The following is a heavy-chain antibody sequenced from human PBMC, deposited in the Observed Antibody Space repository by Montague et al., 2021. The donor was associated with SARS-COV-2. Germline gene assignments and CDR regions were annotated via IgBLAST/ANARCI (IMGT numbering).Heavy chain of an antibody. D-gene: IGHD4/OR15-4a*01. J-gene: IGHJ4*02. CDR3: ARGGYGGWTGYYFDY. CDR2: IHYSGST. Sequence: SETLSLTCAVSGGSISSSKWWSWVSQPPGKGLEWIGEIHYSGSTNYNLSLEGRVTMLVARSTNHFFLRLSYVTAADTAMYYCARGGYGGWTGYYFDYWGQGTLVTVSS. CDR1: GGSISSSKW. V-gene: IGHV4-4*02.